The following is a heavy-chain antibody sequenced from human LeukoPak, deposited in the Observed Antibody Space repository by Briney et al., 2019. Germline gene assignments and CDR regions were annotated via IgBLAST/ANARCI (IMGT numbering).Heavy chain of an antibody. CDR2: ISGSGGIT. Sequence: GGSLRLSCAASGFTFSSYAMSWVRQAPGKGLEWVSAISGSGGITSYADSVKGRFTISRDNSKNTLYLQMNNLRSEDTAVYFCATERPGSRTLDSWGQGTLVTVSS. CDR3: ATERPGSRTLDS. V-gene: IGHV3-23*01. D-gene: IGHD1-14*01. J-gene: IGHJ4*02. CDR1: GFTFSSYA.